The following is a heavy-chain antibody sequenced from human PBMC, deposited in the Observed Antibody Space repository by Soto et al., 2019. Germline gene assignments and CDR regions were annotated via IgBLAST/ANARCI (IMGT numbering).Heavy chain of an antibody. V-gene: IGHV1-18*01. J-gene: IGHJ5*02. D-gene: IGHD2-15*01. Sequence: ASVKVSCKASGYTFTSYGISWVRQAPGQGLEWMGWISAYNGNTNYAQKLQGRVTMTTDTSTSTAYMELRSLRSDDTAVYYCARDGLGYCSGGSCHKFDPWGQGTLVTVSS. CDR1: GYTFTSYG. CDR3: ARDGLGYCSGGSCHKFDP. CDR2: ISAYNGNT.